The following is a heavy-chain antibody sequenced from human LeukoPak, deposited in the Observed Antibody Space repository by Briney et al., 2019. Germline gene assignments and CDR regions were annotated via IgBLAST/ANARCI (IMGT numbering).Heavy chain of an antibody. CDR1: GISFSSYW. CDR3: ARHTDWAFDC. Sequence: GGPLRLSCAVSGISFSSYWMSWVRQVPGKGLEWVANINEYGSERQYLDSVKGRFTVSRDNSKNSLYLQMDSLRNEDTAVYYCARHTDWAFDCRGQGTLVTVSS. CDR2: INEYGSER. D-gene: IGHD3-9*01. J-gene: IGHJ4*02. V-gene: IGHV3-7*01.